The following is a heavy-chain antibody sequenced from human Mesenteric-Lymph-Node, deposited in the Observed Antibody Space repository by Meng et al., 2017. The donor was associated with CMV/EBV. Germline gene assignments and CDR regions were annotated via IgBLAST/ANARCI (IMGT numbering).Heavy chain of an antibody. CDR3: ARAGYYYGSGIQYYFDY. CDR2: IIPIFGTA. D-gene: IGHD3-10*01. CDR1: TFSSYG. Sequence: TFSSYGISWVRQAPGQGLEWMGGIIPIFGTANYAQKFQGRVTITADESTSTAYMELSSLRSEDTAVYYCARAGYYYGSGIQYYFDYWGQGTLVTVSS. J-gene: IGHJ4*02. V-gene: IGHV1-69*01.